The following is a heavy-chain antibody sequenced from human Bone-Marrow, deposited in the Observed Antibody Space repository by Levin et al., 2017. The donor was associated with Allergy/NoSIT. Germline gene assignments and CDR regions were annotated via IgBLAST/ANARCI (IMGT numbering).Heavy chain of an antibody. CDR2: INQDGSTN. CDR1: GFTFRGYW. CDR3: ARDRTLMRTRNWWFGV. J-gene: IGHJ2*01. V-gene: IGHV3-7*04. Sequence: LSLTCAASGFTFRGYWLTWVRQGPGTGLEWVASINQDGSTNSYADSVRGRFTVPRDNAENSLYLQLTSLRGGDTAVYYCARDRTLMRTRNWWFGVWGRGTLVTVSS.